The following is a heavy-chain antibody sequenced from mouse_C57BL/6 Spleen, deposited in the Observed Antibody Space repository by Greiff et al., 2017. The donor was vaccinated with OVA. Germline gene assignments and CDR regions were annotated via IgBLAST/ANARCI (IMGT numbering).Heavy chain of an antibody. CDR3: ASTMVTTKGAYYAMDY. CDR1: GFTFSDYG. V-gene: IGHV5-17*01. D-gene: IGHD2-2*01. Sequence: EVMLVESGGGLVKPGGSLKLSCAASGFTFSDYGMHWVRQAPEKGLEWVAYISSGSSTIYYADTVKGRFTISRDNAKNTLFLQMTSLRSEDTAMYYCASTMVTTKGAYYAMDYWGQGTSVTVSS. CDR2: ISSGSSTI. J-gene: IGHJ4*01.